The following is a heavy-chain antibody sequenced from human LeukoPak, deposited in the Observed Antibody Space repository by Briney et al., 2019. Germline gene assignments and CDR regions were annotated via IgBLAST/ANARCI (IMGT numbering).Heavy chain of an antibody. J-gene: IGHJ4*02. V-gene: IGHV3-11*01. Sequence: GGSLRLSCAASGFTFSDYYMSWIRQAPGKGLEWVSYISSSGSTIYYADSVKGRFTISRDNAKNSLYLQMNSLRAEDTAVYFCASPDSVAGHNFDYWGQGTLVTVSS. CDR2: ISSSGSTI. D-gene: IGHD6-19*01. CDR3: ASPDSVAGHNFDY. CDR1: GFTFSDYY.